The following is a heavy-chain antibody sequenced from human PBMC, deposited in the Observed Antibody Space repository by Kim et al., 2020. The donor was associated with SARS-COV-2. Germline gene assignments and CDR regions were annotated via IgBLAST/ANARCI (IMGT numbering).Heavy chain of an antibody. D-gene: IGHD6-25*01. CDR1: GFSFSGYA. CDR3: AKGSRGYTNYYFDY. J-gene: IGHJ4*02. V-gene: IGHV3-23*01. Sequence: GGSLRLSCAASGFSFSGYAMSWVRQAPGKGLEWVSTVSGSGASTFYADSVTGRFTISRDNSKNTLYLQLNSLRAEDTAVYYCAKGSRGYTNYYFDYWGQGTLVTVSS. CDR2: VSGSGAST.